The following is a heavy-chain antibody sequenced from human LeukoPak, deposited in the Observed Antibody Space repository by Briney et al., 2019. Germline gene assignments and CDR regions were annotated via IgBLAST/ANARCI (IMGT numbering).Heavy chain of an antibody. CDR3: ARAYEYGWFDP. Sequence: ASVKVSCKASGYTFTAYFIHWVRQAPGQGPEWMGWINPKSGATTYAQRFQGRVTTTWDTTITTAYMALTSLTSDDTAVYYCARAYEYGWFDPWGQGTLVTVSS. CDR2: INPKSGAT. V-gene: IGHV1-2*02. J-gene: IGHJ5*02. CDR1: GYTFTAYF. D-gene: IGHD3-16*01.